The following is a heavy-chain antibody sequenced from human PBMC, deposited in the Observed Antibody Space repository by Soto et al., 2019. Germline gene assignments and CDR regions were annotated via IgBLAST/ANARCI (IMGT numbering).Heavy chain of an antibody. J-gene: IGHJ6*03. CDR1: GFTVSSKY. D-gene: IGHD2-15*01. CDR2: IQNGGTT. Sequence: EVQLVESGGGLVQPGGSLRLSCAASGFTVSSKYMSWVRQAPGKGLEWVSLIQNGGTTYYADSVKGRFTISRDSSKTMMHRQMVTLLGVATAADYRAADVIFCSGGSCYGVPMDVWCKGTTVTVSS. V-gene: IGHV3-66*01. CDR3: AADVIFCSGGSCYGVPMDV.